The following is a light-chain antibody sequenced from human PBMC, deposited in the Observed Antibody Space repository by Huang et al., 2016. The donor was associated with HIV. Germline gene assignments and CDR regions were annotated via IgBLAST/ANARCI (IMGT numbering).Light chain of an antibody. Sequence: DIVMTQSPDSLAVSLGERATINCKSSQSVLFSSNNKNYLAWYQQKPGQPPKLRIYWASTRQSGVPDRFSGSGSGTDFTLTISSLQAEDVALYYCQQYYSSWTFGQGTKVEIK. CDR2: WAS. CDR3: QQYYSSWT. J-gene: IGKJ1*01. CDR1: QSVLFSSNNKNY. V-gene: IGKV4-1*01.